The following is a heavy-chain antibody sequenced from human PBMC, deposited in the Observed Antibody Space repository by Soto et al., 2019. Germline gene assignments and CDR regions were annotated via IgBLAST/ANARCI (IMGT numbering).Heavy chain of an antibody. CDR3: ARAGYSGYDYKEVY. J-gene: IGHJ4*02. CDR1: GGSISSGDYY. D-gene: IGHD5-12*01. Sequence: SETLSLTCTVSGGSISSGDYYWSWIRQPPGKGLEWIGEINHSGSTNYNPSLKSRVTISVDTSKNQFSLKLSSVTAADTAVYYCARAGYSGYDYKEVYWGQGTLVTVSS. CDR2: INHSGST. V-gene: IGHV4-61*08.